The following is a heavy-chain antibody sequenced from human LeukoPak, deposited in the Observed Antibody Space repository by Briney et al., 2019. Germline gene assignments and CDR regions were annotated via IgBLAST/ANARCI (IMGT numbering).Heavy chain of an antibody. CDR3: ASSGSPNVGGH. CDR2: IIPIFGTA. J-gene: IGHJ4*02. Sequence: SVKVSCKASGGTFSSYAISWVRQAPGQGLEWMGGIIPIFGTANYAQKFQGRVTITADESTSTVYMELSSLRSEDTAVYYCASSGSPNVGGHWGQGTLVTVSS. V-gene: IGHV1-69*13. CDR1: GGTFSSYA. D-gene: IGHD1-26*01.